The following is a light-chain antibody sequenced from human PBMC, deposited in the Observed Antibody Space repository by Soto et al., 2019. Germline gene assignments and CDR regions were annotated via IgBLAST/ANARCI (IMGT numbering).Light chain of an antibody. Sequence: DIHMSQSPSSLSASVGYRFTISCRASQSIRTYLNWYQQKPGKAPKLLIYAASNLQSGVPSRFSGSGSGTDFTLTINSLQPEDFATYYCQQSYSIPTTFGQGTRLEIK. J-gene: IGKJ5*01. CDR1: QSIRTY. CDR3: QQSYSIPTT. V-gene: IGKV1-39*01. CDR2: AAS.